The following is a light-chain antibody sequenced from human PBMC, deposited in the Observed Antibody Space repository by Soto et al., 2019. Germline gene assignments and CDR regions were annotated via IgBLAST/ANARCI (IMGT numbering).Light chain of an antibody. CDR3: QQSHSSPYT. Sequence: DIQMTQSPSSLSASVGDRVTITCRASQSISTFLNWYQHKPGTAPRVLISGASSLQSGVPSRFSGSASGTDFTLTSSSLPPEDFATYYGQQSHSSPYTFGQGTKLDI. J-gene: IGKJ2*01. CDR2: GAS. CDR1: QSISTF. V-gene: IGKV1-39*01.